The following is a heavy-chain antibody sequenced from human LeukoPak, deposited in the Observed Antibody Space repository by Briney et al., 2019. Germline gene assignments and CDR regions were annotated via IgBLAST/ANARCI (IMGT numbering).Heavy chain of an antibody. J-gene: IGHJ4*02. CDR2: ISGSGGST. CDR3: AKDRLPTGLLLMGLYYFDY. Sequence: GGSLRLSCAASGFTFSSYAMSWVRQAPGKGLEWVSAISGSGGSTYYADSVKGRFTISRDNSKNTLYLQMNSLRAEDTAVYYCAKDRLPTGLLLMGLYYFDYWGQGTLVTVSS. V-gene: IGHV3-23*01. D-gene: IGHD2-21*02. CDR1: GFTFSSYA.